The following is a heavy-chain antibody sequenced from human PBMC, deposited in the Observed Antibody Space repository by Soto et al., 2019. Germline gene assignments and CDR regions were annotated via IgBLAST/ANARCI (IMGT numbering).Heavy chain of an antibody. V-gene: IGHV1-69*06. J-gene: IGHJ4*02. CDR3: AREGRGKKAGYNGLVSLGY. CDR2: IIPIFNST. D-gene: IGHD2-2*02. Sequence: ASVKVSCKVSGSRFSNYVISWVRQAPGHGLEWLGRIIPIFNSTKYAQSFQGRVTITADKSTSTASLELSSLRSDDTAVYYCAREGRGKKAGYNGLVSLGYWGQGTLVTVSS. CDR1: GSRFSNYV.